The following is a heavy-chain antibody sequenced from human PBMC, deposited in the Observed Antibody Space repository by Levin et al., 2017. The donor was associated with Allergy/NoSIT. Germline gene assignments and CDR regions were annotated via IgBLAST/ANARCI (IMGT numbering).Heavy chain of an antibody. CDR2: ISGSGGST. D-gene: IGHD2-21*01. CDR3: AKLRGAYCGGDCYPQH. J-gene: IGHJ1*01. V-gene: IGHV3-23*01. Sequence: GESLKISCAASGFTFSSYAMSWVRQAPGKGLEWVSAISGSGGSTYYADSVKGRFTISRDNSKNTLYLQMNSLRAEDTAVYYCAKLRGAYCGGDCYPQHWGQGTLVTVSS. CDR1: GFTFSSYA.